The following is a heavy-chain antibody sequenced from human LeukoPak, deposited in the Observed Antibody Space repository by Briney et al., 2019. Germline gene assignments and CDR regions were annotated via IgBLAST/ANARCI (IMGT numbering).Heavy chain of an antibody. CDR3: ARDLLLWFGELSYGMDV. J-gene: IGHJ6*02. D-gene: IGHD3-10*01. CDR2: IKQDGSEK. V-gene: IGHV3-7*01. CDR1: GFTFSSYW. Sequence: GGSLRLSCAASGFTFSSYWMSWVRQAPGKGLEGVANIKQDGSEKYYVDSVKGRFTISRDNAKNSLYLQMNSLRAEDTAVYYCARDLLLWFGELSYGMDVWGQGTTVTVSS.